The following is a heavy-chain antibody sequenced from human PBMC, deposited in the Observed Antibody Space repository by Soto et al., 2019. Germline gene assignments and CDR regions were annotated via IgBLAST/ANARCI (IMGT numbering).Heavy chain of an antibody. V-gene: IGHV3-66*01. CDR2: IYSGGST. CDR3: ARAPWAVDY. J-gene: IGHJ4*02. D-gene: IGHD3-16*01. Sequence: EVQLVESGGGLVQPGGSLRLSCAASGLTVSTKYMSWVRQAPGKGLEWGSVIYSGGSTFYADSGRGRFTSARDNSKNTVNLQMNSLRADDTAVYYCARAPWAVDYWGQGTLVTVCS. CDR1: GLTVSTKY.